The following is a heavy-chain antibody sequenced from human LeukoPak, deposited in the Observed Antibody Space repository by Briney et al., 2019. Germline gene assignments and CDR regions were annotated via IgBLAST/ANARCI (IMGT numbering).Heavy chain of an antibody. CDR2: IYASGST. CDR3: ARTDQRGGYFDY. Sequence: SETLSLTCTVSGGSINSYYWSWVPQPAGKGLEWIGRIYASGSTNYNPSLKSRVIMSVDTSKNQFSLKLNSLTAADTAVYYCARTDQRGGYFDYWGQGTLVTVSS. D-gene: IGHD2-21*02. J-gene: IGHJ4*02. CDR1: GGSINSYY. V-gene: IGHV4-4*07.